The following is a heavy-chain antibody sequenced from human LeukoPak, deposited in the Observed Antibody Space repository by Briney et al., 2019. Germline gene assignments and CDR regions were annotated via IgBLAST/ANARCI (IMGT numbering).Heavy chain of an antibody. CDR3: ARDLGREYSYGQIKDS. CDR2: ISSSSSTI. Sequence: PGGSLRLSCAASGFTFSTYSMNWVRQAPGKGLEWVSYISSSSSTIYYADSVKGRFTISRDNAKNSLYLQMNSLRAEDTAVYYCARDLGREYSYGQIKDSGAQEPRVPVSS. V-gene: IGHV3-48*01. D-gene: IGHD5-18*01. J-gene: IGHJ4*02. CDR1: GFTFSTYS.